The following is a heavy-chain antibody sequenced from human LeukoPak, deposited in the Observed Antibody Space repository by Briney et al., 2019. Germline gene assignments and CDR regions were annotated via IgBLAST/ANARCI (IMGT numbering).Heavy chain of an antibody. CDR1: GYTFTSYA. CDR2: INAGNGNT. CDR3: ARGGSYYDSSGYYRPFDY. D-gene: IGHD3-22*01. J-gene: IGHJ4*02. V-gene: IGHV1-3*01. Sequence: GASVKVSCKASGYTFTSYAMHWVRQAPGQRLEWMGWINAGNGNTKYSQKFQGRVTITRDTSASTAYMELSSLRSEDTAVYYCARGGSYYDSSGYYRPFDYWGQGTLVTVSS.